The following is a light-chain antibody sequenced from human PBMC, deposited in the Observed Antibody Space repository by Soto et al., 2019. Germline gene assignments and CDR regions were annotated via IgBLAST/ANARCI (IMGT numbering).Light chain of an antibody. CDR3: SSYASSSSYV. Sequence: QSALTQPASVSGSPGQSITISCTGTSSDVGGYNHVSWYQIHPGKAHKLIIYEVTSRPSGVSYRFSGSMSSNSASLTISGLQAEDEADYYCSSYASSSSYVFGGGTKVTVL. J-gene: IGLJ1*01. V-gene: IGLV2-14*01. CDR2: EVT. CDR1: SSDVGGYNH.